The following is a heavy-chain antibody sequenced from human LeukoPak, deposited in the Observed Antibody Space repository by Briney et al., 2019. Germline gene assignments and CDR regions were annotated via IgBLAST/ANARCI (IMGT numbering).Heavy chain of an antibody. Sequence: ASVKISCKASGYTFSAYGITWVRQAPGQGLEWMAWTSGTGYNTDYTQRFQGRVSVTTDTSTSTAFLEVRSLGSEDTAIYYCARSQCPDSTSCYYFLYLDFWGQGTPVTVSS. V-gene: IGHV1-18*01. CDR1: GYTFSAYG. J-gene: IGHJ4*02. CDR2: TSGTGYNT. D-gene: IGHD2-2*01. CDR3: ARSQCPDSTSCYYFLYLDF.